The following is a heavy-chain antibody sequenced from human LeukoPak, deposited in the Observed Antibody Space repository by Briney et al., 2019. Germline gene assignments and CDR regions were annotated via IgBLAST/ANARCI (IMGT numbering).Heavy chain of an antibody. J-gene: IGHJ4*02. Sequence: GGSLRLSCAASGFTFSSYAMSWVRQAPGKGLEWVSTISGSGDGTYYVDSVKGRFTISRDNSKNTLCLQMNSLRAEDTAIYYCAKGFSVVAATPVFDYWGQGTLVTVSS. V-gene: IGHV3-23*01. CDR3: AKGFSVVAATPVFDY. D-gene: IGHD2-15*01. CDR2: ISGSGDGT. CDR1: GFTFSSYA.